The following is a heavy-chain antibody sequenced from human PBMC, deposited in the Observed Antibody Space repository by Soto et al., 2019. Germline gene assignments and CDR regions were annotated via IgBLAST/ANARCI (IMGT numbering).Heavy chain of an antibody. J-gene: IGHJ4*02. D-gene: IGHD3-3*01. CDR1: GFNFKSHE. CDR2: ISTSGYTI. Sequence: EVQLVESGGGLVQPGGSLRLSCAASGFNFKSHEMNCVRQAPGKGLEWISHISTSGYTIYYADSVKGRFTISRDNAKNSLYLQRNSLRDEDTAAYYCARVVLYGSGYYHPYFDFWGQGTLVTVSS. V-gene: IGHV3-48*03. CDR3: ARVVLYGSGYYHPYFDF.